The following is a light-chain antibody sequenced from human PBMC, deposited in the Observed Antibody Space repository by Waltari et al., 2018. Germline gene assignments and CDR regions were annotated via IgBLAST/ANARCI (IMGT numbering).Light chain of an antibody. CDR3: QQYKSPTWT. J-gene: IGKJ1*01. V-gene: IGKV1-5*03. Sequence: DIQMTQSPSTRSAFVGDRVTITCRASQSISGWLAWYQQKPGKAPNLLIFKASTLESGVPSRFSGSGSGTEFTLTINSLQPDDFATYYCQQYKSPTWTFGQGTKVEIK. CDR2: KAS. CDR1: QSISGW.